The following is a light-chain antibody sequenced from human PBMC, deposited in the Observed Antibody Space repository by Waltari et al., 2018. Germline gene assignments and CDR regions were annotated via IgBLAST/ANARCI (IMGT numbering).Light chain of an antibody. CDR1: QSVSMS. J-gene: IGKJ1*01. CDR3: QNYVRLPAT. Sequence: EIVLTQSPGTLSLSPGERATLSCRASQSVSMSLAWYQQKPGQAPRLLIYGASTRATGIPDRFTGSGSGTDFSLTISSLEPEDFAIYFCQNYVRLPATFGQGTKVEIK. V-gene: IGKV3-20*01. CDR2: GAS.